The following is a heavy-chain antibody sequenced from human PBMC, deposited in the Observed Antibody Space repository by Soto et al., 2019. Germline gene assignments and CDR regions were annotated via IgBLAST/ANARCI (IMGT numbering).Heavy chain of an antibody. Sequence: ASVKVSCKASGYTFSSYHMHWVRQAPGQGLEWMGVINPFYGETRYAQKFQGRVTMTRDTSTSTVYMELSSLRSEDTAAYYCARARGISFGYNYFDHWGQGTLVTVSS. J-gene: IGHJ5*02. CDR1: GYTFSSYH. CDR2: INPFYGET. D-gene: IGHD5-18*01. V-gene: IGHV1-46*01. CDR3: ARARGISFGYNYFDH.